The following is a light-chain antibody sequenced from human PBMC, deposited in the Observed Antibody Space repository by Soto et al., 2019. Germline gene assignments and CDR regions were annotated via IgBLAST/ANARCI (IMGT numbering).Light chain of an antibody. CDR2: EVT. V-gene: IGLV2-8*01. Sequence: QSVLTQPPSASGSPGQSVTISCTGTSSDVGRYNYVSWYQQNPGKAPKLMIYEVTKRPSGVPDRFSGSKSGSTASLTVSGLQAEDEADYYCSSYAGNNNVIFGGGTQLTVL. CDR3: SSYAGNNNVI. CDR1: SSDVGRYNY. J-gene: IGLJ2*01.